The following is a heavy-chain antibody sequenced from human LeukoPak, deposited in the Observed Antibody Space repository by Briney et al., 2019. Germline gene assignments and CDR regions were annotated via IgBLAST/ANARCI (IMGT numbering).Heavy chain of an antibody. D-gene: IGHD6-13*01. CDR3: AKARGSWSHSGVDY. J-gene: IGHJ4*02. Sequence: GDSLSLPGAASDFTLSSYGMNWSRQAPGKGLKGVEVISYDGRNKYYADSVKGRFPLSRDNSKNTLYLKMNSLRAEDTAVYYCAKARGSWSHSGVDYWGKGTLVSVSS. V-gene: IGHV3-30*18. CDR1: DFTLSSYG. CDR2: ISYDGRNK.